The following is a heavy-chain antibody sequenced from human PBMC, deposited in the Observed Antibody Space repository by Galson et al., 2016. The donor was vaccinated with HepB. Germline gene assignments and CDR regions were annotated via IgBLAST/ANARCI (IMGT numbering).Heavy chain of an antibody. CDR3: ARNYESGGYLSAFDYYGVDV. V-gene: IGHV3-30*04. Sequence: SLRLSCAASGFTFSNYAMQWVSQAPGKGLEWVALISNDGTNKHLADSVRGRFTISRDNSENTLYVRMNSLRIEDTAVYFCARNYESGGYLSAFDYYGVDVWGPGTTVTVSS. D-gene: IGHD3-22*01. J-gene: IGHJ6*02. CDR2: ISNDGTNK. CDR1: GFTFSNYA.